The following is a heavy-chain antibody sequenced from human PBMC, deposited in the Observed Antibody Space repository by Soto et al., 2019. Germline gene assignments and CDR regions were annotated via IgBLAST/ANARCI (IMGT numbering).Heavy chain of an antibody. V-gene: IGHV1-18*01. D-gene: IGHD2-15*01. Sequence: QVQLVQSGAEVKKPGASVKVSCKASGYTFTSYGISWVRQAPGQGLEWMGWISAYNGNTNYAQKLQGRVTMTTDTSTSTADMELRSLRSDDTAVYYCARYCSGGSCYSFWFDPWGQGTLVTVSS. CDR3: ARYCSGGSCYSFWFDP. J-gene: IGHJ5*02. CDR2: ISAYNGNT. CDR1: GYTFTSYG.